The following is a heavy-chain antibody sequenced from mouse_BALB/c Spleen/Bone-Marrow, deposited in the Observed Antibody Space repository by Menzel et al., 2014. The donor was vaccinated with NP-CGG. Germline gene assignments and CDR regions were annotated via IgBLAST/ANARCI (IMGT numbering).Heavy chain of an antibody. V-gene: IGHV7-3*02. CDR3: ARDMGLLRFDY. D-gene: IGHD1-1*01. CDR1: GFTFSDYY. J-gene: IGHJ2*01. CDR2: IRNKANGYTT. Sequence: EVHLVESGGGLVQPGGSLRLSCATSGFTFSDYYMSWVRQPPGKAPEWLGFIRNKANGYTTEYSASVKGRFTISRDNSQSILYLQMNTLRAEDSATYYCARDMGLLRFDYWGQGTTLTVSS.